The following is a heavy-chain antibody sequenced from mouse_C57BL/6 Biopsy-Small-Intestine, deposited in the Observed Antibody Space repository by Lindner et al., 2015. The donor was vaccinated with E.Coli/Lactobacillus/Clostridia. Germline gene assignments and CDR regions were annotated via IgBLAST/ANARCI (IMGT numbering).Heavy chain of an antibody. J-gene: IGHJ4*01. CDR3: ARSEGLLYYAMDY. V-gene: IGHV1-9*01. CDR2: ILPGSGST. CDR1: GYTFTAYW. Sequence: VQLQESGAEVMKPGASVKLSCKATGYTFTAYWIEWVKQRPGHGLEWIGEILPGSGSTNYNEKFKGKATLTADKSSSTAYMQLSSLTSEDSAVYFCARSEGLLYYAMDYWGQGTSVTVSS. D-gene: IGHD3-3*01.